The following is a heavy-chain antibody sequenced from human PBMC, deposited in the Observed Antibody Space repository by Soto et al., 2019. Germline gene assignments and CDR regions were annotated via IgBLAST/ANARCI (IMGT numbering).Heavy chain of an antibody. V-gene: IGHV3-7*01. CDR1: GFTLSSYW. J-gene: IGHJ4*02. Sequence: EVQLVESGGGLVQPGGSLRLSCAASGFTLSSYWMNWVRLAPGKGLEWVANIKQDGSQKNYVDPVKGRFTISRDNAKNSLYLQMSSLRAEDTAVYYCMTSVTTHDYWGQGTLVTVSS. CDR3: MTSVTTHDY. CDR2: IKQDGSQK. D-gene: IGHD4-17*01.